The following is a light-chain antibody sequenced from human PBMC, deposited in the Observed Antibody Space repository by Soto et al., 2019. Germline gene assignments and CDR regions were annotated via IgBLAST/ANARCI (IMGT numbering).Light chain of an antibody. Sequence: QSALTQPASVSGSPGQSITISCTGTSIDIGTYNYVSWYQQHPGKAPKLMIYEVSNRPSGVSNRFSGSKSGNTASLTISGLQAEDEADYYCSSYTTSSTLNVVFXGGTKVTVL. CDR2: EVS. CDR3: SSYTTSSTLNVV. CDR1: SIDIGTYNY. V-gene: IGLV2-14*01. J-gene: IGLJ2*01.